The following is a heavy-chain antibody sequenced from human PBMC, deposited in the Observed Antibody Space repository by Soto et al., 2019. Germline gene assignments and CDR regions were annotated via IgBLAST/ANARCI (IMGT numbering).Heavy chain of an antibody. CDR2: IDPSDSQT. CDR1: GYSFAGYW. D-gene: IGHD3-22*01. CDR3: ARQIYDSDSGPNFQYYFDS. V-gene: IGHV5-10-1*01. J-gene: IGHJ4*02. Sequence: GESLKISCKGSGYSFAGYWITWVRQKPGKGLEWMGRIDPSDSQTYYSPSFRGHVTISVTKSITTVFLQWSSLRASDTAMYYCARQIYDSDSGPNFQYYFDSWGQGTLVTVSS.